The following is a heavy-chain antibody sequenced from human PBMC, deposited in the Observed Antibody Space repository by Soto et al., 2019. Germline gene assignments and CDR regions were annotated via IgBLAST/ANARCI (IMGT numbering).Heavy chain of an antibody. J-gene: IGHJ4*02. Sequence: GGSLRLSCAASGFTFSGYSMNWVRQAPGKGLEWVSSISSSSNYIYYADSVKGRFTISRDNAKNAVYLQMNSLRAEDTAVYYCARGEAVAHDYWGQGTLVTVSS. CDR1: GFTFSGYS. CDR3: ARGEAVAHDY. D-gene: IGHD6-19*01. V-gene: IGHV3-21*01. CDR2: ISSSSNYI.